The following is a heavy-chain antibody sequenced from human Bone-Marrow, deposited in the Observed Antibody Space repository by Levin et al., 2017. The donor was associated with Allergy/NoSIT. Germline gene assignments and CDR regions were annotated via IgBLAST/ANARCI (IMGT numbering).Heavy chain of an antibody. CDR3: ARSLGGYSEVCFDY. CDR2: ITSGSSYT. Sequence: RGESLKISCEGSGFTFSSFSMSWIRQVPGKGLEWIAYITSGSSYTNYADSVKGRFTVSRDNAKNSVFLQMNSLRAEDTAIYYCARSLGGYSEVCFDYWGQGSLVTVSS. J-gene: IGHJ4*02. CDR1: GFTFSSFS. D-gene: IGHD1-26*01. V-gene: IGHV3-11*03.